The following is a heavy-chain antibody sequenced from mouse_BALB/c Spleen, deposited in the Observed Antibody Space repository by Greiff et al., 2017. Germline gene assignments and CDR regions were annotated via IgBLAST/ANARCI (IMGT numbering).Heavy chain of an antibody. Sequence: QVQLQQSGAELMKPGASVKISCKATGYTFSSYWIEWVKQRPGHGLEWIGEILPGSGSTNYNEKFKGKATFTADTSSNTAYMQLSSLTSEDSAVYYCARVGRGYYYAMDYWGQGTSVTVSS. CDR3: ARVGRGYYYAMDY. CDR1: GYTFSSYW. CDR2: ILPGSGST. J-gene: IGHJ4*01. V-gene: IGHV1-9*01.